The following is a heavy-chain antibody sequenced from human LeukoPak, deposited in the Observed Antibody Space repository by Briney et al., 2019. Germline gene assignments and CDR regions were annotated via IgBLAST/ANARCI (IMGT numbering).Heavy chain of an antibody. CDR3: ARGGGYYAIDY. Sequence: GGSLRLSCAASGFIVNSNYMNWVRQAPGKGLEWVSVLYSDDTTYYADSVKGRFTVSRDNSKNTLYLQMNNLRAEDTAVYYCARGGGYYAIDYWGQGTLVTVSS. CDR1: GFIVNSNY. CDR2: LYSDDTT. J-gene: IGHJ4*02. V-gene: IGHV3-53*01. D-gene: IGHD1-26*01.